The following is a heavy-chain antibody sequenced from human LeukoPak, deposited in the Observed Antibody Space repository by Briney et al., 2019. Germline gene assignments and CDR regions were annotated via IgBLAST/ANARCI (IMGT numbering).Heavy chain of an antibody. J-gene: IGHJ4*02. CDR2: ITSSNNYI. D-gene: IGHD4-17*01. Sequence: GGSLRLSCAGSGFTFSSYSMNWVRQAPGKGLEWVSSITSSNNYIYYADSMKGRFTISRDNAKNSLYLQMNSLRAEDTAVYYCARDMRTNGDVGAFDYWGQGTLVTVSS. CDR3: ARDMRTNGDVGAFDY. V-gene: IGHV3-21*06. CDR1: GFTFSSYS.